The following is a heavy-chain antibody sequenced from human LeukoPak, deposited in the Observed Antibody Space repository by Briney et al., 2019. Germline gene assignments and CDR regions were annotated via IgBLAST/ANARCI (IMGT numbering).Heavy chain of an antibody. V-gene: IGHV3-23*01. J-gene: IGHJ4*02. CDR3: ARGRNTGRQFYFDY. Sequence: PGGSLRLSCAASGFTFSSSGMGWARQAPGKGLECVSPITGSGGSTSYTDSVKGRFTISRDNSKNTLYLQMNSLRAEDTAVYYCARGRNTGRQFYFDYWGQGTLVTVAS. CDR2: ITGSGGST. D-gene: IGHD5-18*01. CDR1: GFTFSSSG.